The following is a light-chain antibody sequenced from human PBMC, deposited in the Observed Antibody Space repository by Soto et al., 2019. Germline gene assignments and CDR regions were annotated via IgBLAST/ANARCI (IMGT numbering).Light chain of an antibody. CDR2: EVS. Sequence: QSVLTQPASVSGSPGQSITISCTGTSSDVGGYNYVSWYQQHPGKAPKLMIYEVSNRPSGVSNRFSGSKSGNTASLTISGLQAEDEADYYCHTWGTGIHVFGTGTKVTVL. V-gene: IGLV2-14*01. CDR3: HTWGTGIHV. CDR1: SSDVGGYNY. J-gene: IGLJ1*01.